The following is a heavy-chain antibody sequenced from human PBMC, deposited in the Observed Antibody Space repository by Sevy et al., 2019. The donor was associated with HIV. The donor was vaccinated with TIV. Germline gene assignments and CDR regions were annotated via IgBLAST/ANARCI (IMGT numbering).Heavy chain of an antibody. V-gene: IGHV3-11*01. D-gene: IGHD2-2*01. CDR2: ISSRGTTI. CDR3: ARDHVVVEPLANYGMDV. CDR1: GFIFSDFY. Sequence: GGSLRLSCAASGFIFSDFYMGWVRQAPGKGLGWISYISSRGTTIYYAGSVKGRFTISRDNAKNSQYLQMNSLTAEDTAVYYCARDHVVVEPLANYGMDVWGQGTTVTVSS. J-gene: IGHJ6*02.